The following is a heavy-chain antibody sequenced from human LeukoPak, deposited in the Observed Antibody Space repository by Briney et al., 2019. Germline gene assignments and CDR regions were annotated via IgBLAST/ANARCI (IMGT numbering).Heavy chain of an antibody. D-gene: IGHD2-15*01. J-gene: IGHJ4*02. CDR3: ARAQYCSGGGCYFFFAY. CDR2: ISSTSYYI. Sequence: PGGSLRLSCAASGFTFSRYTMNWVRQAPGKGLEWVSSISSTSYYIYYADSVKGRFTISRDNAKKSLYLQMSSLRAEDTAVYYCARAQYCSGGGCYFFFAYWGQGTLVTVSS. V-gene: IGHV3-21*01. CDR1: GFTFSRYT.